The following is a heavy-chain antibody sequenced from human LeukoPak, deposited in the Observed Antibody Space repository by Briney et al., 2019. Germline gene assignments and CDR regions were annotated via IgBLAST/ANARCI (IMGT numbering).Heavy chain of an antibody. J-gene: IGHJ4*02. Sequence: GGSLRLSCAASGFTFSSYAMSWVRQAPGKGLEWVSAISGSGGSTYYADSVKGRFTISRDNSKNTLYLQMNSLRAEDTAVYYCAKDLTTTVTTIGAGGFDYWGQGTLVTVSS. CDR2: ISGSGGST. V-gene: IGHV3-23*01. D-gene: IGHD4-17*01. CDR1: GFTFSSYA. CDR3: AKDLTTTVTTIGAGGFDY.